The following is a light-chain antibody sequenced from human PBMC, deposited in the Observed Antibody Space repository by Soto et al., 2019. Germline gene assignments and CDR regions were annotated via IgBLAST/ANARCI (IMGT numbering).Light chain of an antibody. J-gene: IGKJ4*01. Sequence: DIVLTQSPGTLSLSPGQRATLSCRASQTVTTFYLAWYQQKPGQAPRLLIYGASSRATGIPDRFSGSGSGTDFTLTISRLEPADCAVYYCQQYGSSSGLTFGGGTKVEL. CDR3: QQYGSSSGLT. CDR1: QTVTTFY. V-gene: IGKV3-20*01. CDR2: GAS.